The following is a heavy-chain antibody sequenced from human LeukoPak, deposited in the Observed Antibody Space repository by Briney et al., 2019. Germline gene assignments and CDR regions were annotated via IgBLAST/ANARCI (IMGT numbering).Heavy chain of an antibody. Sequence: PAGSLRLSCAASGFTFSNAWMSWVRQAPGKGLEWVGRIKDKTDGGTTDYAAPVKGRFTISRDDSKNTLYLQMNSLKTEDTAVYYCTTADGGYDFWRADYFDYWGQGTLVTVSS. V-gene: IGHV3-15*01. CDR3: TTADGGYDFWRADYFDY. CDR1: GFTFSNAW. J-gene: IGHJ4*02. D-gene: IGHD3-3*01. CDR2: IKDKTDGGTT.